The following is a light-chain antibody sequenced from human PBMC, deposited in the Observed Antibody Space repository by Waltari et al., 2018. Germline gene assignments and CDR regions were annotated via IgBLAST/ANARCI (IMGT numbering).Light chain of an antibody. J-gene: IGLJ3*02. V-gene: IGLV2-14*01. CDR2: DVS. CDR3: SSYTSSSTFGV. CDR1: SSDVGGYNS. Sequence: QSALTQPASVSGSPGQSITISCTGTSSDVGGYNSVSWYQQHPGKAPKLMIYDVSKRPSGVSNRFSGSKSGNTASLTISGLQAEDEADYYCSSYTSSSTFGVFGGGTKLTVL.